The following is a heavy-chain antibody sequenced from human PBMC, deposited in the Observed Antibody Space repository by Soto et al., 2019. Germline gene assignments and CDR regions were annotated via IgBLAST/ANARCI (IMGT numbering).Heavy chain of an antibody. Sequence: GGSLRLSCAASEFTFSNYAMSWVRQAPWKGLEWVSAISYGGGTTYYADSVKGRFTISRDNSKNTLYLQMNSLRAEDTAVYYCAKDPGYYYDSTGYHFDYWGQGTLVTVCS. CDR2: ISYGGGTT. J-gene: IGHJ4*02. V-gene: IGHV3-23*01. D-gene: IGHD3-22*01. CDR1: EFTFSNYA. CDR3: AKDPGYYYDSTGYHFDY.